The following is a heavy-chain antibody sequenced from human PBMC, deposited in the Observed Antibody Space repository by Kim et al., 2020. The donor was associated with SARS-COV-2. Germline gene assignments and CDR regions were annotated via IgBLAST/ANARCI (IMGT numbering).Heavy chain of an antibody. Sequence: ASVKVSCKASGYTFTSYYMHWVRQAPGQGLEWMGIINPSGGSTSYAQKFQGRVTMTRDTSTSTVYMELSSLRSEDTAVYYCARDQGVTAMVKNNYYGMDVWGQGTTVTVSS. CDR3: ARDQGVTAMVKNNYYGMDV. CDR2: INPSGGST. V-gene: IGHV1-46*01. D-gene: IGHD5-18*01. CDR1: GYTFTSYY. J-gene: IGHJ6*02.